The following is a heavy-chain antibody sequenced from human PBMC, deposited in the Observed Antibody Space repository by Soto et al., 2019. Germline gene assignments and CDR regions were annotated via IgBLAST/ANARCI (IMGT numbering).Heavy chain of an antibody. D-gene: IGHD3-16*02. J-gene: IGHJ4*02. CDR1: GFTFSSYA. CDR2: ISYDGSNK. CDR3: ARVQGTDYIWGSYRPIDY. Sequence: GGSLRLSCAASGFTFSSYAMHWVRQAPGKGLEWVAVISYDGSNKYYADSLQGRFTISRDNAEKSVYLQMNSLRVEYTAVYYCARVQGTDYIWGSYRPIDYWGQGTLVTVSS. V-gene: IGHV3-30-3*01.